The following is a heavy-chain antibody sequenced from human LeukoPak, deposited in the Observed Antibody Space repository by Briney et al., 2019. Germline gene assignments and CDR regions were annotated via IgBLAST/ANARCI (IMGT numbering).Heavy chain of an antibody. J-gene: IGHJ3*02. Sequence: ASVKVSCKASGYTFTGYYLHWVRQAPGQGLEWMGWINPNSGGTNYAQKFQGRVTMTRDTSISTAYMELRRLRSDDTAMYYCATLNYYDSSGYYTDAFDIWGQGTMVTVSS. CDR2: INPNSGGT. V-gene: IGHV1-2*02. CDR1: GYTFTGYY. D-gene: IGHD3-22*01. CDR3: ATLNYYDSSGYYTDAFDI.